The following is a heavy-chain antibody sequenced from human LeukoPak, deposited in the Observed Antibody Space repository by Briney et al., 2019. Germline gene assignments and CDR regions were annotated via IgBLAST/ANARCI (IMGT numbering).Heavy chain of an antibody. J-gene: IGHJ4*02. Sequence: SQTLSLTCTVSGGSISSGSYYWSWIRQPAGKGLEWIGRIYTSGSTNYNPSLKSRVTISVDTSKNQFSLQLSSVTAADTAVYYCARDLRGDYFDYWGQGTLVTVSS. CDR1: GGSISSGSYY. V-gene: IGHV4-61*02. CDR2: IYTSGST. CDR3: ARDLRGDYFDY.